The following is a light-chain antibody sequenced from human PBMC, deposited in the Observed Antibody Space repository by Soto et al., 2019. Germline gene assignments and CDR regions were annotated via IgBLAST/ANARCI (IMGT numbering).Light chain of an antibody. Sequence: QSALTQPASVSGSPGQSITISCTGTSSDVGVYNLVSWYQQHPGKAPKLMIYEVSKRPSGVSNRFSGSKSGNTVSLTISGLQAEDEADYYCCSYAGSSTYVFGTGTKLTVL. CDR2: EVS. CDR3: CSYAGSSTYV. V-gene: IGLV2-23*02. J-gene: IGLJ1*01. CDR1: SSDVGVYNL.